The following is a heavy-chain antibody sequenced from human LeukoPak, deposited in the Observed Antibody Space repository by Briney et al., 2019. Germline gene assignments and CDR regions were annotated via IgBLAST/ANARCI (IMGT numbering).Heavy chain of an antibody. CDR1: GFSFSSYA. J-gene: IGHJ4*02. CDR3: AKPRTSYSSSSTPPGPVDY. D-gene: IGHD6-6*01. CDR2: ISGSGGST. V-gene: IGHV3-23*01. Sequence: GGSLRLSCAVSGFSFSSYAMSWVRLAPGKGLEGASGISGSGGSTYYADSVKGRFTISRDNSKNTLFLQMNNLRAEDTALYYCAKPRTSYSSSSTPPGPVDYWGQGTLVTVSS.